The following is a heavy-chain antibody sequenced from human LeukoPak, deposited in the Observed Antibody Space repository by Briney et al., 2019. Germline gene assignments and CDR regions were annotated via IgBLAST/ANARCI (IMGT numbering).Heavy chain of an antibody. CDR3: ARNKYYYDSSGPSLDY. V-gene: IGHV1-18*01. CDR2: ISAYNGNT. Sequence: ASVKVSCKASGYTFTSYGISWVRQAPGQGLEWMGWISAYNGNTNYAQKLQGRVTMTTDTSTSTAYMELRSLRSDDTAVYYCARNKYYYDSSGPSLDYWGQGTLVTVSS. J-gene: IGHJ4*02. CDR1: GYTFTSYG. D-gene: IGHD3-22*01.